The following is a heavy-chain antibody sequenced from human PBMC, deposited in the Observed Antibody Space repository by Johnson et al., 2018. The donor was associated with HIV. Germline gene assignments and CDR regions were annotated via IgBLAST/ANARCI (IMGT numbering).Heavy chain of an antibody. Sequence: QVQLVESGGGVVQPGRSLRLSCAASGFTFSRFGMHWVRQAPGKGLEWVAVISYDGSNKYYADSVKGRFTISRDNAKNSLYLQMNSLRAEDTALYYCASQLGATGAFDIWGQGTMVTVSS. CDR2: ISYDGSNK. CDR1: GFTFSRFG. J-gene: IGHJ3*02. D-gene: IGHD1-26*01. V-gene: IGHV3-33*05. CDR3: ASQLGATGAFDI.